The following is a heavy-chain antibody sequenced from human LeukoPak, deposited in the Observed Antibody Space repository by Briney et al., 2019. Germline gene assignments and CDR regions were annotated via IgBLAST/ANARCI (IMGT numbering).Heavy chain of an antibody. CDR1: GFTFSSYW. CDR3: ARDQRHNWNYGYFDY. CDR2: ISSSSSYI. D-gene: IGHD1-7*01. Sequence: PGGSLRLSCAASGFTFSSYWMHWVRQAPGKGLEWVSSISSSSSYIYYADSVKGRFTISRDNAKNSLYLQMNSLRAEDTAVYYCARDQRHNWNYGYFDYWGQGTLVTVSS. V-gene: IGHV3-21*01. J-gene: IGHJ4*02.